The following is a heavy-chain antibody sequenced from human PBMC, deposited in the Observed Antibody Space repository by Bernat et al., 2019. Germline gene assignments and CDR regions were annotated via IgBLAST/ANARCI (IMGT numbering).Heavy chain of an antibody. V-gene: IGHV3-73*01. Sequence: EVQLVESGGGLVQPGGSLKLSCAASGFTFSGSAMHWVRQASGKGLEWVGRIRNKANNYATAYAASVKGRFTISRDDSKNTAYLQMNSLKTEDTALYYCTRAYCSGGLCYFDYWGQGTLVTVSS. J-gene: IGHJ4*02. D-gene: IGHD2-15*01. CDR3: TRAYCSGGLCYFDY. CDR2: IRNKANNYAT. CDR1: GFTFSGSA.